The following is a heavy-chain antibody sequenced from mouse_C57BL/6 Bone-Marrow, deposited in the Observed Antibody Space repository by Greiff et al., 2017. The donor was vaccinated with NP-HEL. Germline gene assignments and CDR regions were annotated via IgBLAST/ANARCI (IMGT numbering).Heavy chain of an antibody. CDR2: ISSGGSYT. D-gene: IGHD1-1*02. CDR3: ARRGGKNAMDY. V-gene: IGHV5-6*02. CDR1: GFTFSSYG. J-gene: IGHJ4*01. Sequence: DVKLVESGGDLVKPGGSLKLSCAASGFTFSSYGMSWVRQTPDKRLEWVATISSGGSYTYYPDSVKGRFTISRDKAKNTLYLQMSSLKSEDTAMYYCARRGGKNAMDYWGQGTSVTVSS.